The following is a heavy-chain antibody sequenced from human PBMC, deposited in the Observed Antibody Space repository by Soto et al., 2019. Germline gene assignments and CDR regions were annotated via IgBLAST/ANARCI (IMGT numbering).Heavy chain of an antibody. V-gene: IGHV3-30*03. CDR3: ALGAYSRSWEIDY. CDR2: ISYDGSNK. J-gene: IGHJ4*02. CDR1: GFTFSSYG. Sequence: QVQLVESGGGVVQPGRSLRLSCAASGFTFSSYGMHWVRQAPGKGLEWVAVISYDGSNKYYADSVKGRFTISRDNSKNTLYLQMNSLRAEDTAVYYCALGAYSRSWEIDYWGQGTLVTVSS. D-gene: IGHD6-13*01.